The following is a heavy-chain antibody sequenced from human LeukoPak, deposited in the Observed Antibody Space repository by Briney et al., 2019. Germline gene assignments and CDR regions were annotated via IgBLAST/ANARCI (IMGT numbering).Heavy chain of an antibody. CDR1: GFTFRSYW. J-gene: IGHJ1*01. CDR3: ARAPSEIGGYYPEYFRH. Sequence: SGGSLRLSCAASGFTFRSYWMHWVRQAPGKGLVWVSRIKSDGSTNYADSVKGRFAISRDNAKNTLSLQMNSLRAEDTGVYYCARAPSEIGGYYPEYFRHWGQGTLVTVSS. CDR2: IKSDGST. V-gene: IGHV3-74*01. D-gene: IGHD3-22*01.